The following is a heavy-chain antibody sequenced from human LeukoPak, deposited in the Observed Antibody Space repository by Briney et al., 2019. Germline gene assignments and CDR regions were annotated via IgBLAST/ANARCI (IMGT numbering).Heavy chain of an antibody. J-gene: IGHJ6*02. Sequence: GGSLRLSCAASGFTFDDYAMHWVRQAPGKGLEWVSLISGDGGSTYYADSVKGRFTISRDNSKNSLYLQMNSLRTGDTAFYYLPKETGDPNYYYYNGMDVWGQGTTVTVSS. CDR2: ISGDGGST. CDR3: PKETGDPNYYYYNGMDV. CDR1: GFTFDDYA. V-gene: IGHV3-43*02. D-gene: IGHD2-21*02.